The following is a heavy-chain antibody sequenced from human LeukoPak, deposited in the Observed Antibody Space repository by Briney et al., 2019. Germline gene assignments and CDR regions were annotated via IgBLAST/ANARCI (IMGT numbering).Heavy chain of an antibody. CDR1: GFTFNAYE. CDR3: ARERVDEFDI. V-gene: IGHV3-48*03. J-gene: IGHJ3*02. Sequence: GGSLRLSCAASGFTFNAYEMNWPRQAPGKGLEWVSYIHSSGSAIHYADSVKGRFTISRDNPKNSLYLQMNSLRAEDTAAYYCARERVDEFDIWGQGTVVTVSS. CDR2: IHSSGSAI.